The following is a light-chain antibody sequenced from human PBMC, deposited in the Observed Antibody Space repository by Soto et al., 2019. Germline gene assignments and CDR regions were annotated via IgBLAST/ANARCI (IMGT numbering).Light chain of an antibody. CDR2: AAS. CDR3: QQSYSTPYT. V-gene: IGKV1-39*01. Sequence: DIQMTQSPSSLSASVGDRVTITCRAGQSTSIYVNWYQQKPGKAPKLLIYAASSLQSGVPSRFSGSESGTDFTLTISSLQPEDFANYYCQQSYSTPYTFGQGTKLEMK. J-gene: IGKJ2*01. CDR1: QSTSIY.